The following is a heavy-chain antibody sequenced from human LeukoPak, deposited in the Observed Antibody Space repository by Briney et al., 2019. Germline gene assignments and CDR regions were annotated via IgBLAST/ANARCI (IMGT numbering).Heavy chain of an antibody. CDR3: AIHDYGGNRTFDY. CDR1: GGSFGGYY. V-gene: IGHV4-34*01. D-gene: IGHD4-23*01. J-gene: IGHJ4*02. Sequence: SETLSLTCAVYGGSFGGYYWSWIRQPPGKGLEWIGEINHSGSTNYNPSLKSRVTISVDTSKNQFSLKLSSVTAADTAVYYCAIHDYGGNRTFDYWGQGTLVTVSS. CDR2: INHSGST.